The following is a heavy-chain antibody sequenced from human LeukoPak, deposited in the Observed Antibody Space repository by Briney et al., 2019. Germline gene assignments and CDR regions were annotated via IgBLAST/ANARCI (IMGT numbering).Heavy chain of an antibody. CDR2: INPNTGDT. D-gene: IGHD1-26*01. V-gene: IGHV1-2*02. Sequence: ASVKVSCKASGYTFTGYYMHWVRQAPGQGLEWMGWINPNTGDTNYAQKFQGRVTMTRDTSISTAYMELRRLRDDDTAVYYCAKMAYSGHDKGLGYNWFDPWGQGTLVTVSS. CDR3: AKMAYSGHDKGLGYNWFDP. J-gene: IGHJ5*02. CDR1: GYTFTGYY.